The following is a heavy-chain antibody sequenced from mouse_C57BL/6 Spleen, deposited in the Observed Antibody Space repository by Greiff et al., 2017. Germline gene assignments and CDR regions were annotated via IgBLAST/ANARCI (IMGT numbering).Heavy chain of an antibody. J-gene: IGHJ4*01. Sequence: VQLQQSGAELVRPGASVKLSCKASGYTFTDYYINWVKQRPGQGLEWIARIYPGSGNTYYNEKFKGKATLTAEKSSSTAYMQLSSLTSEDSAVYFCAEGSYGYFYAMDYWGQGTSVTVSS. CDR2: IYPGSGNT. CDR3: AEGSYGYFYAMDY. D-gene: IGHD2-2*01. V-gene: IGHV1-76*01. CDR1: GYTFTDYY.